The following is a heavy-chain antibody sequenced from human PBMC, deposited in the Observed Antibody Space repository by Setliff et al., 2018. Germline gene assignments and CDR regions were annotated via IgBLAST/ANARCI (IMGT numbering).Heavy chain of an antibody. CDR2: ISGSGGNT. J-gene: IGHJ3*02. CDR3: AKDGGRGDYVWGSRNDAFDI. V-gene: IGHV3-23*01. D-gene: IGHD3-16*01. Sequence: GGSLRLSCAASGFTFSSYTMSWVRQAPGKGLEWVSAISGSGGNTYYADSVKGRFTISRDNSKNTLYLQMNSLRAEDTAVYYCAKDGGRGDYVWGSRNDAFDIWGQGTMVTVSS. CDR1: GFTFSSYT.